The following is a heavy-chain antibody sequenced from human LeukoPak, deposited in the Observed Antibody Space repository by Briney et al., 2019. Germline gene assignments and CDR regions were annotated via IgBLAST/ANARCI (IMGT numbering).Heavy chain of an antibody. CDR2: INHSGST. D-gene: IGHD3-9*01. CDR1: GGSFSGYY. V-gene: IGHV4-34*01. Sequence: PSETLSLTCAVYGGSFSGYYWSWIRQPPGKGLEWIGEINHSGSTNYNPSLKSRVTISVDTSKNQFSLKLSSVTAADTAVYYCAGESGLRYFDWLEYNWFDPWGQGTLVTVSS. CDR3: AGESGLRYFDWLEYNWFDP. J-gene: IGHJ5*02.